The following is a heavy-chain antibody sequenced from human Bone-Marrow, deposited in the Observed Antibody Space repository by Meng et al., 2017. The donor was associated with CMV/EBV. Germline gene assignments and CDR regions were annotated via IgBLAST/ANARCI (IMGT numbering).Heavy chain of an antibody. CDR3: ARDGDYYDSSGSRSFDI. J-gene: IGHJ3*02. D-gene: IGHD3-22*01. CDR1: FTFSSYS. CDR2: ISSSSSYI. Sequence: FTFSSYSMNWVRQAPGKGLEWVSSISSSSSYIYYADSVKGRFPISRDNAKNSLYLQMNSLRAEDTAVYYCARDGDYYDSSGSRSFDIWGQGTMVTVSS. V-gene: IGHV3-21*01.